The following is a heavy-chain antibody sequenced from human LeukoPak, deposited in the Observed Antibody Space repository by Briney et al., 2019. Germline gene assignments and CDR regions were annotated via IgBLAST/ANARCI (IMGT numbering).Heavy chain of an antibody. J-gene: IGHJ2*01. CDR1: GLTFSSYA. V-gene: IGHV3-23*01. D-gene: IGHD3-10*01. CDR3: ARSKRITMVRGVKRGWYFDL. CDR2: ISGSGGST. Sequence: PGGSLRLSCAASGLTFSSYAMSWVRQAPGKGLEWASAISGSGGSTYYADSVKGRFTISRDNAKNSLYLQMNSLRAEDTAVYYCARSKRITMVRGVKRGWYFDLWGRGTLVTVSS.